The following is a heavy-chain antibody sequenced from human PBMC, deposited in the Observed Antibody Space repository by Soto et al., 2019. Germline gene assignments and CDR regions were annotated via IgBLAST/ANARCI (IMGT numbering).Heavy chain of an antibody. CDR1: GGSISSRSYY. V-gene: IGHV4-39*01. CDR3: ASTLTMVVTMDV. CDR2: IYYSGST. J-gene: IGHJ6*01. Sequence: QLQLQESAPGLVKPSETLSLTCTVSGGSISSRSYYWGWIRQPPGKGLDWIGSIYYSGSTFYNPSMKSRVTISVVRTKNQCCMRMSPVTAAATAEYYCASTLTMVVTMDVWWRGSTISVPS. D-gene: IGHD4-17*01.